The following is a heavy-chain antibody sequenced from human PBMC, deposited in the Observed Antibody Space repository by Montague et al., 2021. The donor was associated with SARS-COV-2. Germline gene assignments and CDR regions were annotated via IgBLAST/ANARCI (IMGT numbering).Heavy chain of an antibody. CDR1: GDSISSAVSY. Sequence: TLSLTCTVSGDSISSAVSYWSWIRQPAGKGLEWIGRIYTTGSTNYNPSLKSRLTISLDTSKNQFSLKLSSVTAADTAVYYCARDDFRWDFDCWGQGTLVTVSS. V-gene: IGHV4-61*02. CDR3: ARDDFRWDFDC. J-gene: IGHJ4*02. D-gene: IGHD2/OR15-2a*01. CDR2: IYTTGST.